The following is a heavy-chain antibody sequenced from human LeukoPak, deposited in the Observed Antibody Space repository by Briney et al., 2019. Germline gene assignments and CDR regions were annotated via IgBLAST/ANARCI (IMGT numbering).Heavy chain of an antibody. J-gene: IGHJ6*02. CDR1: GYTFTTYW. CDR3: ARSGYRYGYGMDV. V-gene: IGHV5-51*01. CDR2: IYPDDSDT. D-gene: IGHD5-18*01. Sequence: GESLKISCKGSGYTFTTYWIAWVRQMPGKGLEWMGIIYPDDSDTRYSPSFQGQVTISIDKSINTAYLQWSSLKASDTAMYYCARSGYRYGYGMDVWGQGTTVTVSS.